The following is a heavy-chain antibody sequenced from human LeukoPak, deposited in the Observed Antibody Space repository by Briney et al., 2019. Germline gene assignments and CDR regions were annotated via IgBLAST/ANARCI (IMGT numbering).Heavy chain of an antibody. CDR2: ITGRSSSI. J-gene: IGHJ4*02. CDR3: ARGESAAGDASEFAY. Sequence: PGGSLRLSCAASGFTFNTYIMTWDRQAPGKGLEWVSSITGRSSSIYYADSVKGRFTISRDNAKNSLYLHMNSLRAEDTAVYYCARGESAAGDASEFAYWGQGTLVTVSS. D-gene: IGHD6-13*01. CDR1: GFTFNTYI. V-gene: IGHV3-21*01.